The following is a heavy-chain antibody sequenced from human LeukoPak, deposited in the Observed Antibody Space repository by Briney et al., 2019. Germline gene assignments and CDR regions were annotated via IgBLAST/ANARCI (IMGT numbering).Heavy chain of an antibody. J-gene: IGHJ4*02. CDR2: IRPDGSEK. CDR1: GFTFSSFW. D-gene: IGHD3-10*01. V-gene: IGHV3-7*01. Sequence: PGGSLRLSCVGSGFTFSSFWTTWVRQAPGKGLEWVANIRPDGSEKHYVDSVKGRSTISRDNAKNSLYLQMNSLRAEDTAVYYCARGRGSDYWGQGTLVTVSS. CDR3: ARGRGSDY.